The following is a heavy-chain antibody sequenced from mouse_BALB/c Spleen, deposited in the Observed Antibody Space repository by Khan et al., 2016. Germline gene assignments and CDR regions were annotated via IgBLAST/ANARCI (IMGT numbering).Heavy chain of an antibody. J-gene: IGHJ4*01. D-gene: IGHD2-14*01. CDR3: ARVRQAVDY. Sequence: EVELVESGGGLVQPGGSLKLSCAASGFTFSTYAMSWVRQTPDKRLELVATINSNGGSTYYPDNVKGRFTISRDNAKHTLYLQMSSLKSEDTAMNYCARVRQAVDYWGQGTSVTVSS. CDR2: INSNGGST. CDR1: GFTFSTYA. V-gene: IGHV5-6-3*01.